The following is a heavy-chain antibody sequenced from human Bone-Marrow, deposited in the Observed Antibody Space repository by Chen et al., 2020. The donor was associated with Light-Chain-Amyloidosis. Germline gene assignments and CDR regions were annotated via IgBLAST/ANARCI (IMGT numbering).Heavy chain of an antibody. CDR1: GFTFSRYS. J-gene: IGHJ6*02. D-gene: IGHD3-3*01. V-gene: IGHV3-30*15. Sequence: QVKLVESGGGVVQPGRSLRLSCEVSGFTFSRYSMHWVRQAPGKGLEWVAVISYDEINEYYADSVRGRFFISRDSSKNTLYLQMSSLRPEDTAVYYCAREISGYDEGIDFSMDVWGQGTTVTVSS. CDR3: AREISGYDEGIDFSMDV. CDR2: ISYDEINE.